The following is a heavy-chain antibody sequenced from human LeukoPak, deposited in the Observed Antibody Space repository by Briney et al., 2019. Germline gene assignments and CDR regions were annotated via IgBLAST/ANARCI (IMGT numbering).Heavy chain of an antibody. J-gene: IGHJ5*02. D-gene: IGHD5-18*01. V-gene: IGHV4-4*07. CDR2: IYTSGST. Sequence: SETLSLTCTVSVYSITRGYYWGWIRQPAGKGLEWIGRIYTSGSTNYNPSLKSRVTMSVDTSKNQFSLKLSSVTAADTAVYYCASYSYGFDNWFDPWGQGTLVTVSS. CDR1: VYSITRGYY. CDR3: ASYSYGFDNWFDP.